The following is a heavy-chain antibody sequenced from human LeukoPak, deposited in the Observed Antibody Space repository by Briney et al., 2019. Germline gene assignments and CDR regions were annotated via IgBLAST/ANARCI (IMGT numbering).Heavy chain of an antibody. J-gene: IGHJ4*02. D-gene: IGHD6-13*01. CDR2: ISYNGGNT. V-gene: IGHV3-30-3*01. CDR3: VRDRDGPQQLVLRRFDY. CDR1: GFTFSSYA. Sequence: PGGSLRLSCAASGFTFSSYAMRWVRQAPGKGLEWVSAISYNGGNTYYADSVKGRFTISRDNSKNTLYLQMNSLRAEDTAVYYFVRDRDGPQQLVLRRFDYWGQGTLVTVSS.